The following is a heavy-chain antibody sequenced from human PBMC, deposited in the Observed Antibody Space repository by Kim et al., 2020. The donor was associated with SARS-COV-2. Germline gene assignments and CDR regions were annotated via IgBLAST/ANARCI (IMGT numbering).Heavy chain of an antibody. Sequence: SETLSLTCTVSGGTISSKNYYWGWIRQSAEKGLEWIASISYSGVTFYNPSLESRVTISVDTAKNQFSLKLRSVTAADTTVYYCARQVRVGASANWFDPWGQGTLVTVSS. CDR2: ISYSGVT. V-gene: IGHV4-39*01. D-gene: IGHD2-15*01. J-gene: IGHJ5*01. CDR3: ARQVRVGASANWFDP. CDR1: GGTISSKNYY.